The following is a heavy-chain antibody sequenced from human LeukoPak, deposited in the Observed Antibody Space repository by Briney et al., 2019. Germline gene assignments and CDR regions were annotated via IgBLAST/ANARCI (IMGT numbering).Heavy chain of an antibody. J-gene: IGHJ6*03. V-gene: IGHV4-4*07. CDR2: IYTSGST. Sequence: PSETLSLTCTVSGGSISSYYWSWIRQPAGKGLEWIGRIYTSGSTNYNPSLKSRVTMSVDTSKNQFSLKLSSVAAADTAVYYCARVTMVRGVGYYYYYYMDVWGKGTTVTVSS. CDR1: GGSISSYY. D-gene: IGHD3-10*01. CDR3: ARVTMVRGVGYYYYYYMDV.